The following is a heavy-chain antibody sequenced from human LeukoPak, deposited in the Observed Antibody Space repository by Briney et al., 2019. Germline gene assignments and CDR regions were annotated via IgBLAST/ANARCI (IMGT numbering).Heavy chain of an antibody. Sequence: GASVKVSCKASGGTFSSYAISWVRQAPGQGLEWMGRIIPILGIANYAQKFQGRVTITADKSTSTAYMELSSLRSEDTAVYYCARQNSGSYYPPFDYWGQGTLVTVSS. CDR1: GGTFSSYA. CDR2: IIPILGIA. CDR3: ARQNSGSYYPPFDY. V-gene: IGHV1-69*04. D-gene: IGHD1-26*01. J-gene: IGHJ4*02.